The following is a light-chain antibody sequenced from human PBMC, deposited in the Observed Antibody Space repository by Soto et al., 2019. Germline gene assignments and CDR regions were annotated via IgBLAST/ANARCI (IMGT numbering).Light chain of an antibody. Sequence: EIVLTQSPGTLSLSPGERATLSCRASQSVSSSYLAWYQQKPGQAPRLLIYGACSRATGLPDRFSVSASGTDLTLTISRLEPEDFAVYYCQHYGTSALFGPGTKVDIK. CDR1: QSVSSSY. J-gene: IGKJ3*01. V-gene: IGKV3-20*01. CDR3: QHYGTSAL. CDR2: GAC.